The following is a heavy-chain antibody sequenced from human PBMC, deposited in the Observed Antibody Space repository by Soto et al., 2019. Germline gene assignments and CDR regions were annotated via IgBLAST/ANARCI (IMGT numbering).Heavy chain of an antibody. Sequence: SVKVSCKASGGTFSSYAISWVRQAPGQGLEWMGGIIPIFGTANYAQKFQGRVTITADESTSTAYMELSSLRSEDTAVYYCARVLLKYYYDSSGYGGFDYWGQGTLVTVSS. CDR3: ARVLLKYYYDSSGYGGFDY. J-gene: IGHJ4*02. V-gene: IGHV1-69*13. D-gene: IGHD3-22*01. CDR2: IIPIFGTA. CDR1: GGTFSSYA.